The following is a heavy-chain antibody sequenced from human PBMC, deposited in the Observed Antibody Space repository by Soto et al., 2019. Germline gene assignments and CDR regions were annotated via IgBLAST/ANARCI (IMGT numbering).Heavy chain of an antibody. CDR3: ARDAPSVPPVFDL. CDR2: ISGSGYTV. Sequence: PGGSLRLSCATSGFTFTTYGMNWVRQAPGKGLEWVSYISGSGYTVYYAESVRGRFSISRDNDKKSVFLQMNSLTDGDTAVYYCARDAPSVPPVFDLWGQGTLVTVSS. CDR1: GFTFTTYG. V-gene: IGHV3-48*02. J-gene: IGHJ5*02. D-gene: IGHD4-17*01.